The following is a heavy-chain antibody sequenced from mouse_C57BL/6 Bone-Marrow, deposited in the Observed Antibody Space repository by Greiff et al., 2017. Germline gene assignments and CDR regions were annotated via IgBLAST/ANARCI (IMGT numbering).Heavy chain of an antibody. Sequence: EVQLQQSGPELVKPGASVKISCKASGYTFTDYYMNWVKQSHGKSLEWIGDINPNNGGTSYNQKFKGKATLTVDKSSSTAYMELRSLTSEDSAVYYCARDDGYYDFDYWGQGTTLTVSS. CDR3: ARDDGYYDFDY. J-gene: IGHJ2*01. V-gene: IGHV1-26*01. D-gene: IGHD2-3*01. CDR2: INPNNGGT. CDR1: GYTFTDYY.